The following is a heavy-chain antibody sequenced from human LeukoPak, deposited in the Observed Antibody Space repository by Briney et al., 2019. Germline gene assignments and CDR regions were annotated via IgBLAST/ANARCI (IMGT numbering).Heavy chain of an antibody. CDR1: GFTFDDYA. CDR3: AKVGEDSSGSSHAFDI. CDR2: ISWNSGSI. V-gene: IGHV3-9*01. Sequence: PGGSLRLSCAVSGFTFDDYAMHWVRQAPGKGLEWVSGISWNSGSIGYADSVKGRFTISRDNAKNSLYLQMNSLRAEDTALYYCAKVGEDSSGSSHAFDIWGQGTMVTVSS. D-gene: IGHD3-22*01. J-gene: IGHJ3*02.